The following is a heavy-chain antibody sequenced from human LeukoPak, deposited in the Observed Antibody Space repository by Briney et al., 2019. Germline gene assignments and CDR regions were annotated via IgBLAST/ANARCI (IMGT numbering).Heavy chain of an antibody. CDR1: GYTFTDYY. CDR2: INPDSGGT. CDR3: ARSPSVWVGESLGY. J-gene: IGHJ4*02. D-gene: IGHD3-10*01. V-gene: IGHV1-2*04. Sequence: ASVKVSCKASGYTFTDYYIHWVRQAPGQGLQWMGWINPDSGGTNYAQKFQGWVTMTRDTSISTAYMELSRLRSDDTAVYYCARSPSVWVGESLGYWGQGTLVSVSS.